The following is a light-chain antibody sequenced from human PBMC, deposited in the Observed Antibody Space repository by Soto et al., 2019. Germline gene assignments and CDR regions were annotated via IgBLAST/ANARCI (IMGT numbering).Light chain of an antibody. J-gene: IGLJ1*01. CDR3: SSYTTRNTEV. Sequence: QSALTQPASVSGSPGQSITISCIGTSSDVGAFNYVSWYQHHPGKAPKLIIYDVTGRPSGVSNRFSASKSGNTASLTISGLQAEDVADYYCSSYTTRNTEVFGTGTKLTVL. CDR2: DVT. V-gene: IGLV2-14*03. CDR1: SSDVGAFNY.